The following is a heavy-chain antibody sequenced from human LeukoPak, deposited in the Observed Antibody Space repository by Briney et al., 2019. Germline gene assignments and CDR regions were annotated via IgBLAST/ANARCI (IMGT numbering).Heavy chain of an antibody. Sequence: SETLSLTCTVSGGSISSSSYYRGWIRQPPGKGLKWIGSIYYSGSTYYNPSLKSRVTISVDTSKNQFSLKLSSVTAADTAVYYCARLATIVATMAWGQGTLVTVSS. CDR2: IYYSGST. J-gene: IGHJ5*02. CDR1: GGSISSSSYY. D-gene: IGHD5-12*01. CDR3: ARLATIVATMA. V-gene: IGHV4-39*01.